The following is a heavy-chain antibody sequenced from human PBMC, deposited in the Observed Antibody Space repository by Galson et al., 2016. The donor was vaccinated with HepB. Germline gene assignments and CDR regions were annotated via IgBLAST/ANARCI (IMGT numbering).Heavy chain of an antibody. J-gene: IGHJ4*02. CDR2: ISTSGSTV. V-gene: IGHV3-11*01. CDR3: ARGIVGPTQTSYYFDY. CDR1: GFTFSDFY. D-gene: IGHD1-26*01. Sequence: SLRLPCAVSGFTFSDFYMSWIRQAPGKGLEWVSYISTSGSTVYYADSVKGRFIISRDNAKNSLFLQMNSLRAEDTAVYFCARGIVGPTQTSYYFDYWGQGTLVTVSS.